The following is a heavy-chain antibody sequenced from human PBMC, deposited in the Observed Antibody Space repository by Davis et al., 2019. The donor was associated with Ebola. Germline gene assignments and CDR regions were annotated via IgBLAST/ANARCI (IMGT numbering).Heavy chain of an antibody. J-gene: IGHJ4*02. CDR1: GYTFTSYA. V-gene: IGHV1-3*01. CDR2: INAGNGNT. Sequence: SVKVSCKASGYTFTSYAMHWVRQAPGQRLEWMGWINAGNGNTKYSQKFQGRVTITRDTSASTAYMELSSLRSEGTAVYYCARGSGWYVVDYWGQGTLVTVSS. CDR3: ARGSGWYVVDY. D-gene: IGHD6-19*01.